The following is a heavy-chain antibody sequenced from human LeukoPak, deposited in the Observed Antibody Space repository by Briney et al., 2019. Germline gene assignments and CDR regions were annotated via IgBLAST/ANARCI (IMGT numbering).Heavy chain of an antibody. D-gene: IGHD3-22*01. CDR3: ARLYYYDSSGYVDY. V-gene: IGHV4-39*01. J-gene: IGHJ4*02. CDR2: IHYSGST. CDR1: GGSISSSNSY. Sequence: SETLSLTCTVSGGSISSSNSYWGWIRQPPGKGLEWIGSIHYSGSTYYNPSLKGRVTISVDTSKNQFFLKLSSVTAADTAVYYCARLYYYDSSGYVDYWGQGTLVAVS.